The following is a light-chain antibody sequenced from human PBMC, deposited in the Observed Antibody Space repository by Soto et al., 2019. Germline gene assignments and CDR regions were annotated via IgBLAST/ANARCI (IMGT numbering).Light chain of an antibody. CDR3: QQCHSYPLT. J-gene: IGKJ4*01. CDR1: QIISSC. CDR2: KAS. Sequence: DIQMTQSPSTLSSSGGNSVTITCRASQIISSCLAWYQQKPGNAPMLLIFKASSVEGGVPSRFSGSGSGTDFTLTISSLQPDDFATYYRQQCHSYPLTFGGGTKVEIK. V-gene: IGKV1-5*03.